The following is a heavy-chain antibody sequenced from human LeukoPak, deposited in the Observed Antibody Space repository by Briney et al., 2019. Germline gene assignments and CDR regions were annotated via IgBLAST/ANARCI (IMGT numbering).Heavy chain of an antibody. V-gene: IGHV3-7*01. Sequence: GGSLRLSCAASGFSFSTYWMSWVRQAPGKGLEWVANIKQDGSEKYYVDSVKGRFTISRDNAKNSLYLQMNSLRAEDTAVYYCARDNYYGHDAFDIWGQGTMVTVSS. CDR2: IKQDGSEK. CDR3: ARDNYYGHDAFDI. J-gene: IGHJ3*02. CDR1: GFSFSTYW. D-gene: IGHD4-17*01.